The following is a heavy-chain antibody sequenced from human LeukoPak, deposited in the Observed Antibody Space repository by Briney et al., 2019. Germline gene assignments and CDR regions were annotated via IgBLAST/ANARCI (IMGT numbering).Heavy chain of an antibody. Sequence: GGSLRLSCAASGFTFSSNWMHWVRQAPGKGLVWVSRINEDGSTTNYADSVKGRSTIFRDNAKNTLYLQMNSLRAEDTAVYYCARDGEWELRTLDYWGQGTLVTVSS. CDR3: ARDGEWELRTLDY. CDR2: INEDGSTT. J-gene: IGHJ4*02. D-gene: IGHD1-26*01. V-gene: IGHV3-74*01. CDR1: GFTFSSNW.